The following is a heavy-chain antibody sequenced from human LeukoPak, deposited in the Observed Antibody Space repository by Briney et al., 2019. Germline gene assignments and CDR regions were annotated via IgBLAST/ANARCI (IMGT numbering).Heavy chain of an antibody. J-gene: IGHJ6*03. CDR3: ARVSITGYYYYMDV. V-gene: IGHV3-74*01. CDR1: GFTFSSYW. D-gene: IGHD5-24*01. CDR2: INTDGRST. Sequence: GGSLRLSCAASGFTFSSYWMHWVRQAPGKGLVWVSRINTDGRSTSYADSAKGRFTISRDNAQNSLFLQMNSLRAEDTAVYYCARVSITGYYYYMDVWGKGTTVTVSS.